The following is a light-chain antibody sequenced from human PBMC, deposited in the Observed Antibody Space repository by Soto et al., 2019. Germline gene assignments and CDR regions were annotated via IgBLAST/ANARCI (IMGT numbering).Light chain of an antibody. CDR2: AAS. CDR1: QGISNS. V-gene: IGKV1-27*01. Sequence: DIQLTQSPFSLSASVGDRVTITCRASQGISNSLAWYQQRPGKVPTVLIHAASTLLSGVPSRFSGSGYGTDFTLTINSLQPEDVGTYYCQQSYSTPPYTFGQGTKLEIK. CDR3: QQSYSTPPYT. J-gene: IGKJ2*01.